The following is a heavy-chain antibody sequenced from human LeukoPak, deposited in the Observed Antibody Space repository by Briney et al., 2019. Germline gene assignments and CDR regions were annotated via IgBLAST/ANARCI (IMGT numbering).Heavy chain of an antibody. Sequence: SETLSLTPLSSVGSFSGGVSYGSGFAKPPGKALKWIGYIYYSGSTYYNPSLKSRVTISVDTSKNQFSLKLSSVTAADTAVYYCARDYGGNGGMDVWGKGTTVTVSS. D-gene: IGHD4-23*01. J-gene: IGHJ6*03. CDR2: IYYSGST. V-gene: IGHV4-31*03. CDR1: VGSFSGGVSY. CDR3: ARDYGGNGGMDV.